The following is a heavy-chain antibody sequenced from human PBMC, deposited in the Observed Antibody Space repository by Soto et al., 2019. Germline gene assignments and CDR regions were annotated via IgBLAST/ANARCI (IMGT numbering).Heavy chain of an antibody. CDR3: AHRLARGYSNSPPSEY. J-gene: IGHJ4*02. CDR2: IYWDDDK. D-gene: IGHD4-4*01. CDR1: GFSLSTGGVG. Sequence: SGPTLVNPTQTLTLTCTFSGFSLSTGGVGVGWIRQPPGKALEWLALIYWDDDKRYSPSLKSRLTITKDTSKNQVVLTMTNMDPVDTATYYCAHRLARGYSNSPPSEYWGQGTLVTVSS. V-gene: IGHV2-5*02.